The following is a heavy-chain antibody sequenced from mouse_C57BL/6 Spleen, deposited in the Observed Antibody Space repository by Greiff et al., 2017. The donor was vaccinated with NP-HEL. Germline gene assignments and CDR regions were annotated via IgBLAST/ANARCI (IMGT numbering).Heavy chain of an antibody. D-gene: IGHD1-1*01. J-gene: IGHJ1*03. CDR2: IYPGSGNT. CDR3: ARCYGSSYEGYFDV. V-gene: IGHV1-76*01. Sequence: VQLQQSGAELVRPGASVKLSCKASGYTFTDYYINWVKQRPGQGLEWIARIYPGSGNTYYNEKFKGKATLTAEKSSSTAYMQLSSLTSEDSAVYFGARCYGSSYEGYFDVWGTGTTVTVSS. CDR1: GYTFTDYY.